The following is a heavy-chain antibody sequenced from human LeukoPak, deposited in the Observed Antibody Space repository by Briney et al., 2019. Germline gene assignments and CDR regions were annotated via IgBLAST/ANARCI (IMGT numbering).Heavy chain of an antibody. CDR2: IYYSGST. CDR3: ARHEAVVVTLFDY. CDR1: GGSISSSSCY. V-gene: IGHV4-39*01. Sequence: SETLSLTCTVSGGSISSSSCYWGWIRQPPGKGLEWIGSIYYSGSTYYNPSLKSRVTISVDTSKNQFSLKLSSVTAADTAVYYCARHEAVVVTLFDYWGQGTPVTVSS. D-gene: IGHD3-22*01. J-gene: IGHJ4*02.